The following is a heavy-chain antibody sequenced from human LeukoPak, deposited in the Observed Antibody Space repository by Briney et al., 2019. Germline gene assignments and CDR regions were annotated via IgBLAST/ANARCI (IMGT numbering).Heavy chain of an antibody. V-gene: IGHV3-30*02. J-gene: IGHJ4*02. Sequence: GGSLRLSCAASGFTFSSYGMHWVRQAPGKGLEWAAFIRYDGSNKYYADSVKGRFTISRDNSKNTLYLQMNSLRAEDTAVYYCAKDRPDIVVVPAAILPFHYFDYWGRGTLVTVSS. CDR1: GFTFSSYG. CDR2: IRYDGSNK. D-gene: IGHD2-2*02. CDR3: AKDRPDIVVVPAAILPFHYFDY.